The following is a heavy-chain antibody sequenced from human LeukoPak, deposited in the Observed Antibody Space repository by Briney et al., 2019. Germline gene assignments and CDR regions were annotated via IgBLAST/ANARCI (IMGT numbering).Heavy chain of an antibody. CDR2: INSDGSST. V-gene: IGHV3-74*01. J-gene: IGHJ6*03. CDR1: GFTLSSYW. CDR3: AREPYSSSAGYYYYYMDV. Sequence: GGSLRLSSAASGFTLSSYWMHWVRQAPGKGLVWVSRINSDGSSTSYADSVKGRFTISRDNAKNTLYLQMNSLRAEDTAVYYCAREPYSSSAGYYYYYMDVWGKGTTVTVS. D-gene: IGHD6-6*01.